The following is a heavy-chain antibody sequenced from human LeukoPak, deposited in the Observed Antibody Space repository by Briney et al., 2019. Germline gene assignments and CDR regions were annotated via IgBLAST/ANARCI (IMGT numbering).Heavy chain of an antibody. D-gene: IGHD1-26*01. V-gene: IGHV4-31*03. CDR1: GGSISSGSYY. J-gene: IGHJ4*02. Sequence: SETLSLTCTISGGSISSGSYYWTWLRQHPDTGLEWLGYINYSGNIYYNPSLKSRVTMSVDTSKNQFSLRLSSVTAADTAVYYCARGLKWDFVEARLWNYWGQGTLVTVSS. CDR3: ARGLKWDFVEARLWNY. CDR2: INYSGNI.